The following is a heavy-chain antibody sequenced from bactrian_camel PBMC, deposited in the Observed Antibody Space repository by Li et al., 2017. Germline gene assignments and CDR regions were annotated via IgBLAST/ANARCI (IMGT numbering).Heavy chain of an antibody. Sequence: HVQLVESGGGSVQPGGSLKLSCVASGYVVSRYCWGWFRQAPGQEREGVAHIETYGMTRYIDAVKGRFSISRDNATNTVYLEMNSLKLEDTAMYYCAADPPSSWNSEPCKIYEYFYWGQGTQVTVS. V-gene: IGHV3S53*01. CDR3: AADPPSSWNSEPCKIYEYFY. J-gene: IGHJ4*01. CDR1: GYVVSRYC. CDR2: IETYGMT. D-gene: IGHD4*01.